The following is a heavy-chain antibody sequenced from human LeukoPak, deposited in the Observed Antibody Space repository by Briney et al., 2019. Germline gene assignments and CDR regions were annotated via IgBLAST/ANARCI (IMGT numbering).Heavy chain of an antibody. CDR2: IYYTGST. J-gene: IGHJ6*03. CDR3: AREKWDLQGEFSYYFDF. V-gene: IGHV4-59*11. D-gene: IGHD1-26*01. CDR1: GGSMTGQC. Sequence: SETLSLTCTVSGGSMTGQCWSWIRQPPGKGLEWIGFIYYTGSTNYNPSLAGRVTFSVDTSKNQVSLKLTSVTAADTAVYFCAREKWDLQGEFSYYFDFWGNGTTVTVSS.